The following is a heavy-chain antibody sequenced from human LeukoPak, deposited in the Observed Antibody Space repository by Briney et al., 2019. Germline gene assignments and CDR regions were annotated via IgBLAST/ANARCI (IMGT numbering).Heavy chain of an antibody. J-gene: IGHJ4*02. V-gene: IGHV3-7*01. CDR1: GFTFSSYW. Sequence: GGSLRLSCAASGFTFSSYWMSWVRQAPGKGLEWVANIKQDGSEKYYVDSVKGRFTISRDNAKNSLYLQMNSLRAEDTAVYYCAKEYYYDSSGYLDYWGQGTLVTVSS. CDR2: IKQDGSEK. CDR3: AKEYYYDSSGYLDY. D-gene: IGHD3-22*01.